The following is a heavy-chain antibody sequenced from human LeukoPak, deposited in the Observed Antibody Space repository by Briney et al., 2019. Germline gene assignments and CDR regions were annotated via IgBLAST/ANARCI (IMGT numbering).Heavy chain of an antibody. CDR1: GYTFTSYY. CDR3: ARGPSITMVRGGQWYYYMDV. CDR2: INPSGGST. V-gene: IGHV1-46*01. J-gene: IGHJ6*03. Sequence: ASVKVSCKASGYTFTSYYIHWVRQAPGQGLEWMGLINPSGGSTDYAQKFQGRVTMTRDTSTSTVYMELSSLRSEDTAVYYCARGPSITMVRGGQWYYYMDVWGKGTTVTISS. D-gene: IGHD3-10*01.